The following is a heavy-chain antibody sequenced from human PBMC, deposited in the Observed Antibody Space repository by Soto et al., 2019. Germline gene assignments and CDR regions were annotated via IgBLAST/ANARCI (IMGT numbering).Heavy chain of an antibody. D-gene: IGHD3-9*01. Sequence: SETLSLTCTVTGDSINSRSYYWGWIRQPPGKGLEWIGSIYYSGRTYNNPSLRSRVSMSIDTSKDQFSLKLKSVTAADTALYYCAITTAVPNTLRSRYFFDFWGQGTLVTVSS. V-gene: IGHV4-39*01. CDR2: IYYSGRT. CDR1: GDSINSRSYY. CDR3: AITTAVPNTLRSRYFFDF. J-gene: IGHJ4*02.